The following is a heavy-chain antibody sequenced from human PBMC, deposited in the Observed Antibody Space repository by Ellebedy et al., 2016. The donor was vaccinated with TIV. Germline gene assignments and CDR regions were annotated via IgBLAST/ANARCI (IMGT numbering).Heavy chain of an antibody. CDR3: ATGARQQLVLSHWFDP. D-gene: IGHD6-13*01. V-gene: IGHV1-24*01. Sequence: AASVKVSCKVSGYTLTELSMHWVRQAPGKGLEWMGGFDPEDGETIYAQKFQGRVTMTEDTSTDTAYMELSSLRSEDTAVYYCATGARQQLVLSHWFDPWGQGTLVTVSS. CDR1: GYTLTELS. CDR2: FDPEDGET. J-gene: IGHJ5*02.